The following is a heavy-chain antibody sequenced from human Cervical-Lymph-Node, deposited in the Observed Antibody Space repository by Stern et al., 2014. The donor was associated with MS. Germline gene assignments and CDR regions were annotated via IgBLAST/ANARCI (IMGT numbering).Heavy chain of an antibody. CDR1: GFTFSTSG. CDR3: ANAAALSCRSPSCYKAFEY. D-gene: IGHD2-2*02. Sequence: VQLVESGGGVVQPGRSLRLSCAASGFTFSTSGMHWVRQAPGKGLDWVAVISYDGSDKYYGDSVTGRFTISRDNSKNTVYLQMNSLRAEDAAVYYCANAAALSCRSPSCYKAFEYWGQGILVTVSS. CDR2: ISYDGSDK. J-gene: IGHJ4*02. V-gene: IGHV3-30*18.